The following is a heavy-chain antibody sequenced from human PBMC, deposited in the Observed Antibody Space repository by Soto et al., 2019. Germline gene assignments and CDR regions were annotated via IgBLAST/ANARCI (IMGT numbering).Heavy chain of an antibody. CDR1: GGSISSYY. Sequence: QVQLQESGPGLVKPSETLSLSCTVSGGSISSYYWSWFRQSPGKRMEWIGYVHHSWGSSYNPSLQSRVAISLDTSKSQLSLKVTSVPATATAVYYCARQAFGPLHGLVDVWGQGTTVTVSS. D-gene: IGHD3-10*01. CDR2: VHHSWGS. V-gene: IGHV4-59*08. CDR3: ARQAFGPLHGLVDV. J-gene: IGHJ6*02.